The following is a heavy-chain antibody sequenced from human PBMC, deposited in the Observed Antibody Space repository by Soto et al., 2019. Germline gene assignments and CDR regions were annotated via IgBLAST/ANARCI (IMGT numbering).Heavy chain of an antibody. CDR2: INHRGST. CDR3: ARDGFCTSTTCRVGNWFDP. V-gene: IGHV4-34*01. CDR1: GGSFSGYY. J-gene: IGHJ5*02. Sequence: QVQLQQWGAGLLKPSETLSLTCVVYGGSFSGYYWSWIGQSPGKGLEWIGGINHRGSTNYNPSLESRVTISVDTSKNKFSLKRPSVTAADTAMYYCARDGFCTSTTCRVGNWFDPWGQGTLVTVSS. D-gene: IGHD2-2*01.